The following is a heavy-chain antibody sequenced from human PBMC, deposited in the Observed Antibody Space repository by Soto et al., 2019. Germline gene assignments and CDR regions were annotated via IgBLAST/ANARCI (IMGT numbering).Heavy chain of an antibody. D-gene: IGHD3-10*01. Sequence: PGGSLRLSCAASGFSFSTYWMYWVRQAPGKGLEWVANTDTDGSRKNYVDSVKGRFIISRDNAKNTLYLQMNSLRAEDTAVYYCAXERVQAGFYYYYYGMDVWGQGTTVTVSS. CDR3: AXERVQAGFYYYYYGMDV. J-gene: IGHJ6*02. CDR2: TDTDGSRK. V-gene: IGHV3-7*01. CDR1: GFSFSTYW.